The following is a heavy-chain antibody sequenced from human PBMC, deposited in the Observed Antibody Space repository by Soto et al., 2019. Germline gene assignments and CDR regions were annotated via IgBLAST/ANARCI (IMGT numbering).Heavy chain of an antibody. CDR2: ISGSGNST. J-gene: IGHJ4*02. CDR1: GFTFSNYA. Sequence: EVQLLESGGGLEQPGGSLRLSCAASGFTFSNYAMSWVRQAPGKGLEWVSSISGSGNSTYFADAVKGRFTISRDNVKNILYLQMNSLRVEDTAVYYCTKDRLVVTAALPFDYWGQGTQVTVSS. V-gene: IGHV3-23*01. D-gene: IGHD2-21*02. CDR3: TKDRLVVTAALPFDY.